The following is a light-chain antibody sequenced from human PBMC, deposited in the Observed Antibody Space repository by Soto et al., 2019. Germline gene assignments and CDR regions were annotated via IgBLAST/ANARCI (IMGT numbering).Light chain of an antibody. CDR1: QSMGSN. J-gene: IGKJ1*01. Sequence: EIVMTQSPASLSVSPGERATLFCWASQSMGSNLAWYQQKPGQAPRLLIYGASTRATGIPARFSGSGSGTEFTLTISSLQPEDIATYYCQESYSTSFGQGTKVDIK. CDR3: QESYSTS. V-gene: IGKV3-15*01. CDR2: GAS.